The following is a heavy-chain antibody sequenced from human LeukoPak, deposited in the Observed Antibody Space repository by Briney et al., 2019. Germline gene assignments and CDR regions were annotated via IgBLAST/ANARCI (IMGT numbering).Heavy chain of an antibody. CDR3: ARLGAGPTYYDFWSGYSSFYFDY. J-gene: IGHJ4*02. CDR2: IYHSGTS. CDR1: GDSINSNNW. D-gene: IGHD3-3*01. V-gene: IGHV4-4*02. Sequence: ASETLSLTCAVSGDSINSNNWWSWVRQSPGKGLEWIGDIYHSGTSNYNPSLRSRVTISVDTSKNHFSLKLSSVTAADTAVYYCARLGAGPTYYDFWSGYSSFYFDYWGQGTLVTVSS.